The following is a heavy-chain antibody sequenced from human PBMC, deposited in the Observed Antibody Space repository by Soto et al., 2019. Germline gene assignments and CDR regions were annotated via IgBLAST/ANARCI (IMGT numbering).Heavy chain of an antibody. CDR3: ASSYSSGWYLVY. Sequence: QVQLQQWGAGLLKPSETLSLTCAVYGGSFSGYYWSWIRQPPGKGLEWIGEINHSGSTNYNPSLKSRGAISVDTSKNQFSLKLSSVTAADTAVYYCASSYSSGWYLVYWGQGTLVTVSS. J-gene: IGHJ4*02. V-gene: IGHV4-34*01. CDR2: INHSGST. D-gene: IGHD6-19*01. CDR1: GGSFSGYY.